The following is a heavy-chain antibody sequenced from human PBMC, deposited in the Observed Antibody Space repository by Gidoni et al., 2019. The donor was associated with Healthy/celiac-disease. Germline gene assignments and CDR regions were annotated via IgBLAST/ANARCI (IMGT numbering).Heavy chain of an antibody. Sequence: QVQLQQWGAGLLTPSETLSLTCAVYGGSFSGYYWSWIRQPPGKGLEWIGEINHSGSTNYNPSLKSRVTISVDTSKNQFSLKLSSVTAADTAVYYCAREGIGGRNWFDPWGQGTLVTVSS. J-gene: IGHJ5*02. D-gene: IGHD3-16*01. CDR2: INHSGST. CDR3: AREGIGGRNWFDP. CDR1: GGSFSGYY. V-gene: IGHV4-34*01.